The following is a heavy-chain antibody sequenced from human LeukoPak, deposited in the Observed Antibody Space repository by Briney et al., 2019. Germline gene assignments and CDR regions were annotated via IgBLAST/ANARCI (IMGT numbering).Heavy chain of an antibody. CDR1: SYTFTSYG. CDR3: ARVVAAAGNFDY. J-gene: IGHJ4*02. V-gene: IGHV1-18*01. D-gene: IGHD6-13*01. CDR2: ISAYNGNT. Sequence: ASVKVSCKASSYTFTSYGISWVRQAPGQGLEWMGWISAYNGNTNYAQKLQGRVTMTTDTSTSTAYMELRSLRSDDTAVYYCARVVAAAGNFDYWGQGTLVTVSS.